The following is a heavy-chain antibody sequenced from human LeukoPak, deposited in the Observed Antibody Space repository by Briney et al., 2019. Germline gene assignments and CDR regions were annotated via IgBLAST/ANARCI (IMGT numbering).Heavy chain of an antibody. CDR2: IRNKASGGTT. V-gene: IGHV3-49*03. CDR1: GFTFGDYS. J-gene: IGHJ4*02. Sequence: GGSLRLSCTASGFTFGDYSMTWFRQAPGEGLEWVSFIRNKASGGTTEHAASVRGRFTTSRDDSKSIAYLQMNSLKTEDTALYYCTRDRIMTDFWGQGTLVTVSS. CDR3: TRDRIMTDF. D-gene: IGHD2-15*01.